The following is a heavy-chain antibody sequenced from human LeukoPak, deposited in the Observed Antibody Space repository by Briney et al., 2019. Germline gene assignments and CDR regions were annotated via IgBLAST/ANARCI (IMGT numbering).Heavy chain of an antibody. V-gene: IGHV3-33*01. D-gene: IGHD3-10*01. CDR1: GFTFSTYG. J-gene: IGHJ4*02. CDR3: ARIPWVGELLGGDY. Sequence: GRSLRLSCAASGFTFSTYGMHWVRQAPGKGLEWVAAVWYDGSNKYYADSVKGRFTISRDNSKNTLYLQMSSLRADDTAVYYCARIPWVGELLGGDYWGQGTLVTVSS. CDR2: VWYDGSNK.